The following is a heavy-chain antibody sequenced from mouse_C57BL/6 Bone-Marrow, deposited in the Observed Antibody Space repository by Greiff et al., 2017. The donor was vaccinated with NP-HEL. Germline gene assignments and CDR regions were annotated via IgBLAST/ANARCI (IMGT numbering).Heavy chain of an antibody. V-gene: IGHV1-64*01. D-gene: IGHD4-1*01. J-gene: IGHJ3*01. CDR2: IHPNSGST. CDR1: GYTFTSYW. CDR3: AGLGRRFAY. Sequence: QVQLQQPGAELVKPGASVKLSCTASGYTFTSYWMHWVKQRPGQGLEWIGMIHPNSGSTNYNEKVKSKATLSVDKSSSTAYMQRSSLTSEDSAVYYCAGLGRRFAYWGQGTLVTVSA.